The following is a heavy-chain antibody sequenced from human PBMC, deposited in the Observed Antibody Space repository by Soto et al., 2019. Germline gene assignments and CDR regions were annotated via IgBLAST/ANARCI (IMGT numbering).Heavy chain of an antibody. CDR1: GFTFSSYS. CDR3: ARVRAAAGRVGVFDP. Sequence: PGGSLRLSCAASGFTFSSYSMNWARQAPGKGLEWVSSISSSSSYIYYADSVKGRFTISRDNAKNSLYLQMNSLRAEDTAVYYCARVRAAAGRVGVFDPWGQGTLVTVSS. J-gene: IGHJ5*02. V-gene: IGHV3-21*01. D-gene: IGHD6-13*01. CDR2: ISSSSSYI.